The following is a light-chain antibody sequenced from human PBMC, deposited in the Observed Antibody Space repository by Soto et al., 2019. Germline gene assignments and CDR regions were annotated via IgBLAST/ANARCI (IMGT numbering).Light chain of an antibody. V-gene: IGKV1-39*01. J-gene: IGKJ1*01. CDR1: QSISSY. CDR2: AAS. Sequence: IQMPQTQSSLSASVGDRVTITCRASQSISSYLNWYQQKPGKAPKLLIYAASSLQSGVPSRFSGSGSGTDFTLTISSLQPEDFATYYCQQSYSTLWTFGQGTKVDIK. CDR3: QQSYSTLWT.